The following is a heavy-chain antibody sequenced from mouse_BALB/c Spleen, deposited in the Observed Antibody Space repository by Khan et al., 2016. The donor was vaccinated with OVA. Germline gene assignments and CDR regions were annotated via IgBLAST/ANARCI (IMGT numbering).Heavy chain of an antibody. V-gene: IGHV1S135*01. J-gene: IGHJ3*01. CDR1: GYSFTSYY. CDR2: IDPFSGDT. Sequence: VQLKESGPELMKPGASVKISCKASGYSFTSYYIHWVMESHGKSLEWIGYIDPFSGDTTYNQKFKGKATLTVDKSSSTAYILLSNLTSEDSVVYYCTRHGYVAWFTYWGQGTLVTVSA. CDR3: TRHGYVAWFTY. D-gene: IGHD2-2*01.